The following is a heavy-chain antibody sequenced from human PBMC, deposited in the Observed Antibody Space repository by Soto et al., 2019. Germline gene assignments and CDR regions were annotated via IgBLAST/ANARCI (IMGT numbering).Heavy chain of an antibody. CDR2: IYYSGRT. CDR1: GGSIRSGDYY. Sequence: SETLSLTCTVSGGSIRSGDYYWSWIRQPPGKGLEWIGYIYYSGRTYYNPSLKSPVTISVDTSKNQFSLKLSSVTAADTAVYYCARKLGVEGAGRRYWYIDLWGRGTLVTVSS. V-gene: IGHV4-30-4*01. J-gene: IGHJ2*01. D-gene: IGHD3-10*01. CDR3: ARKLGVEGAGRRYWYIDL.